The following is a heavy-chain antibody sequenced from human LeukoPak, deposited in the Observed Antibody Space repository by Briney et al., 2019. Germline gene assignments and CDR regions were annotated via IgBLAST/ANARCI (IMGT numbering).Heavy chain of an antibody. CDR1: GGTFSSYA. J-gene: IGHJ4*02. CDR3: AREGSGSYYSY. D-gene: IGHD3-10*01. V-gene: IGHV1-69*06. Sequence: ASVKVSCKASGGTFSSYAISWGRQAPGQGLGWMGGIIPIFGTANYAQKFQGRVTITADRSTSTAYMELSSLRSEDTAVYYCAREGSGSYYSYWGQGTLVSVSS. CDR2: IIPIFGTA.